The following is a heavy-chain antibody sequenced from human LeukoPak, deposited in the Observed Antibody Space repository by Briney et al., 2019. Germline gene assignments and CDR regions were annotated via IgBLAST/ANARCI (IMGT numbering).Heavy chain of an antibody. Sequence: GRSLRLSCAASGFTFNNYGMHWVRQAPGKGLEWLAVIWSDGSNTYYADSVEGRFTISRDNSKDTLYLQMSSLSAEDTAVYYCARDRKELLRPSFVDYWGQGTLVTVSS. D-gene: IGHD1-7*01. CDR3: ARDRKELLRPSFVDY. J-gene: IGHJ4*02. CDR2: IWSDGSNT. V-gene: IGHV3-33*01. CDR1: GFTFNNYG.